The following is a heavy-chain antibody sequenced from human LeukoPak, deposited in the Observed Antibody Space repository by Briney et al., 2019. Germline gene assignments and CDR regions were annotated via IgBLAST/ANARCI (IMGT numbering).Heavy chain of an antibody. D-gene: IGHD4-17*01. CDR3: ARRIDFPSHDYGDYVHGQFDY. Sequence: SPSETLSLTCTVSGGSISSGSYYWSWIRQPAGKGLEWIGRIYTSGSTNYNPSLKSRVTISVDTSKNQFSLKLSSVTAADTAVYYCARRIDFPSHDYGDYVHGQFDYWGQGTLVTVSS. CDR1: GGSISSGSYY. J-gene: IGHJ4*02. CDR2: IYTSGST. V-gene: IGHV4-61*02.